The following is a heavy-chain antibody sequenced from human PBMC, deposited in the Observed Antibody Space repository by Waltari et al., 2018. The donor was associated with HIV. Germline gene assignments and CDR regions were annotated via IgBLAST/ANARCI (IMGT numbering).Heavy chain of an antibody. CDR3: VRADYWGLFSDDHYGLDV. D-gene: IGHD7-27*01. V-gene: IGHV3-7*01. Sequence: LLESCGCLFLTVWCLTLSGCASGFTFRRDCLIWVRQAPGRGPEGVARINQGGSKTSYVDSVGGRFTVTRDEAKESLYLHMKSMSAKDTGVYYCVRADYWGLFSDDHYGLDVWGQGTTVIVSS. CDR1: GFTFRRDC. CDR2: INQGGSKT. J-gene: IGHJ6*02.